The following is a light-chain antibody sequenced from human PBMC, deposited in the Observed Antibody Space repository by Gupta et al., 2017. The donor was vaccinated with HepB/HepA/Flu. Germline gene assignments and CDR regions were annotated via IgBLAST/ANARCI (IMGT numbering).Light chain of an antibody. CDR2: AAS. J-gene: IGKJ2*04. CDR3: QQSYTAPRS. V-gene: IGKV1-39*01. Sequence: DIQMTQSPSPLSASIGDTVTITCRASRSIKSSLNWYQQRPGKAPKLLIYAASSLQSGVPSKFSGDGSGTTFTLTISDLQPEDFATYYCQQSYTAPRSFGQGTRLEIK. CDR1: RSIKSS.